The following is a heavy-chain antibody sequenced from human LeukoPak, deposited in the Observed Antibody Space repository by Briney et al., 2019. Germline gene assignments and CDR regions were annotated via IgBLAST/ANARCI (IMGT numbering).Heavy chain of an antibody. CDR3: ARRSPNYYFDY. J-gene: IGHJ4*02. Sequence: GRSLRLSCAASGFSFRSYTMHWVRQAPGKGLEWVAVIWYDGTDTYYADSVKGRFTISRDNAKNSLYLQMNSLRAEDTAVYYCARRSPNYYFDYWGQGTPVTVSS. V-gene: IGHV3-33*01. CDR2: IWYDGTDT. CDR1: GFSFRSYT.